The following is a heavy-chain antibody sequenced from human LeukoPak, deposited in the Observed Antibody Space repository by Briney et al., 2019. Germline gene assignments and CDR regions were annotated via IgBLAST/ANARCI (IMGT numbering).Heavy chain of an antibody. Sequence: ASVKVSCKASGYTFTGYYMHWVRQAPGQGLEWMGWINPIFGTANYAQKFQGRVTITADKSTSTAYMELSSLRSEDTAVYYCARGRWGSSSRYYYYYMDVWGKGTTVTVSS. CDR2: INPIFGTA. CDR1: GYTFTGYY. D-gene: IGHD6-6*01. CDR3: ARGRWGSSSRYYYYYMDV. J-gene: IGHJ6*03. V-gene: IGHV1-69*06.